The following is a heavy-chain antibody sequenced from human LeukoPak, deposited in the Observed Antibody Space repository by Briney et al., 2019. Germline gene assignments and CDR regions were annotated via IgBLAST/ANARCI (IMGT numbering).Heavy chain of an antibody. CDR3: ARGTRVATTPHDY. CDR2: INPNSGGT. V-gene: IGHV1-2*02. J-gene: IGHJ4*02. D-gene: IGHD5-12*01. Sequence: ASVKVSCKASGYTFTGYYMHWVRQAPGQGLEWMGWINPNSGGTNYAQKFRGRVTMTRDTSISTAYMELSRLRSDDTAVYYCARGTRVATTPHDYWGQGTLVTVSS. CDR1: GYTFTGYY.